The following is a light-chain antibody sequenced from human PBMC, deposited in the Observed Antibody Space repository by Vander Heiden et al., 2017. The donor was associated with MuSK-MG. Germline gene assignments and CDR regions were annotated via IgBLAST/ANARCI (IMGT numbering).Light chain of an antibody. CDR1: QGISTY. CDR2: DAS. CDR3: QQVKSYPIT. Sequence: DIQFTQSPFFLSASVGDRVTVSCRASQGISTYLIWYQQKPGKVPKLLIYDASTLQSGVPSRFSGSGSGTDFTLTISSLQPEDFATYYCQQVKSYPITFGQGTRLEIK. J-gene: IGKJ5*01. V-gene: IGKV1-9*01.